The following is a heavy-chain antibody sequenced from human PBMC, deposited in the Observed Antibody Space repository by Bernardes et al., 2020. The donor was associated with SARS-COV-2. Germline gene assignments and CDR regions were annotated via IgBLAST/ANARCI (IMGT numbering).Heavy chain of an antibody. V-gene: IGHV4-61*02. CDR2: IYASGIT. CDR3: ARESVGIAARPFDS. Sequence: SETLSLTCTVSGGSISSGTYYWSWIRQPAGKGLEWIGRIYASGITSYNPALKSRVMVSVDTPENQFSLRLSSVTAADTAVYYCARESVGIAARPFDSWGQGTLVTVSS. CDR1: GGSISSGTYY. J-gene: IGHJ4*02. D-gene: IGHD6-6*01.